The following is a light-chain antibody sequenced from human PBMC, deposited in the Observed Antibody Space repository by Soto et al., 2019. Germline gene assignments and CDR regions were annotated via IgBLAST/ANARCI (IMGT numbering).Light chain of an antibody. V-gene: IGKV3-11*01. J-gene: IGKJ4*01. CDR3: QQRSNWPLPLT. CDR1: QSVSSY. Sequence: EIVLTQSPATLSLSPGERATLSCRASQSVSSYLAWYQQKPGQAPRLLIYDASNRATGIPARFSGSGSGTDFTLTISSLEPEDFAVYNCQQRSNWPLPLTFGGGTKVEFK. CDR2: DAS.